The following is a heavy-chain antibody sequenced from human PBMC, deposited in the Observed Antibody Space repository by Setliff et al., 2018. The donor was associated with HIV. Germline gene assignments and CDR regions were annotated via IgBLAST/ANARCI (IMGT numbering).Heavy chain of an antibody. V-gene: IGHV5-51*01. D-gene: IGHD1-26*01. CDR2: IYPGDSDT. CDR3: ARFWNSGGYRDAFDI. Sequence: GESLKISCKGSGYSFTSYWIGWVRQMSGKGLEWMGIIYPGDSDTRYSPSFQGQVIISADKSISTAYLQWSSLRASDSAMYYCARFWNSGGYRDAFDIWGQGTMVTVSS. J-gene: IGHJ3*02. CDR1: GYSFTSYW.